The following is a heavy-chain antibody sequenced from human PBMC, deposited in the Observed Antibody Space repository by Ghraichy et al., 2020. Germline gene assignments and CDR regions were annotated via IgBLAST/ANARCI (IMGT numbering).Heavy chain of an antibody. J-gene: IGHJ5*02. CDR3: ARGWGYCSSTSCYSYWFDP. D-gene: IGHD2-2*02. Sequence: ASVKVSCKASGYTFTSYDINWVRQATGQGLEWMGWMNPNSGNTGYAQKFQGRVTMTRNTSISTAYMELSSLRSEDTAVYYCARGWGYCSSTSCYSYWFDPWGQGTLVTVSS. V-gene: IGHV1-8*01. CDR1: GYTFTSYD. CDR2: MNPNSGNT.